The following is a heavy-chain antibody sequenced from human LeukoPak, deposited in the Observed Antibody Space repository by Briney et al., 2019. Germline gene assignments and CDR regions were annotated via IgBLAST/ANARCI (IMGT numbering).Heavy chain of an antibody. Sequence: PGGSLRLSCAASGFTFSSYAMSWVRQAPGKGLEWVSSISSSSNFIYYADSVKGRFTISRDNAKNSLYLQMSSLRVEDTAVYYCARDATLVAFDYWGQGTLVSVSS. CDR2: ISSSSNFI. D-gene: IGHD4/OR15-4a*01. CDR1: GFTFSSYA. J-gene: IGHJ4*02. CDR3: ARDATLVAFDY. V-gene: IGHV3-21*01.